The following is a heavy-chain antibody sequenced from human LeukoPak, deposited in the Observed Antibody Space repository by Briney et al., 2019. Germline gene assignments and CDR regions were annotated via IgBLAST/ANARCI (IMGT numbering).Heavy chain of an antibody. V-gene: IGHV3-64D*06. Sequence: GGSLRLSCLASGFTVTNYAMHWVRQAPGKGLDYVSVLYSRGTSTYYADSVKGRFTVSRDSSKNTLFLQMSSLRVEDTAIYYCVRDSSGMDVWGQGTAVTVSS. CDR3: VRDSSGMDV. CDR2: LYSRGTST. CDR1: GFTVTNYA. J-gene: IGHJ6*02.